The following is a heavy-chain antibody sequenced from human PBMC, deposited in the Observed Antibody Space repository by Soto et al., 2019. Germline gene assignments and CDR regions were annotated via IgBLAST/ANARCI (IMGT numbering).Heavy chain of an antibody. D-gene: IGHD5-18*01. CDR2: VSGSGSRT. CDR3: AKAVMQLWLHYYFEY. CDR1: GFTFSTYA. J-gene: IGHJ4*02. V-gene: IGHV3-23*01. Sequence: PGWSLRLSCEASGFTFSTYAMSLVRQTPGKGLEWVSSVSGSGSRTYYTDSLKGRLTIFRENYKNTLYLQMTSLRAEDTAVYYCAKAVMQLWLHYYFEYWGEGIVVTVSS.